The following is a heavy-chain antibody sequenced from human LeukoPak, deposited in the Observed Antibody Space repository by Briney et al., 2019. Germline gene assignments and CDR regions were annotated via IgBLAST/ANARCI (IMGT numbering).Heavy chain of an antibody. Sequence: SETLSLTCTVSGGSISSSSYYWGWIRQPPGKGLEWIGSIYYSGSTYYNPSLKSRVTISVDTSKNQFSLKLSSVTAADTAVYYCAREAYCGGDCYSGFDYWGQGTLVTVSS. J-gene: IGHJ4*02. CDR1: GGSISSSSYY. CDR3: AREAYCGGDCYSGFDY. CDR2: IYYSGST. D-gene: IGHD2-21*02. V-gene: IGHV4-39*07.